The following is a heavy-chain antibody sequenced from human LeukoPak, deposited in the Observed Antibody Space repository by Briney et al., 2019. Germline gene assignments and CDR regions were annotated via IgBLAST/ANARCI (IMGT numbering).Heavy chain of an antibody. Sequence: PSETLSLTCTVSGGSISSYYWSWIWQPPGKGLEWIGYIYYSGSTNYNPSLKSRVTISVDTSKNQFSLKLSSVTAADTAVYYCARLYSSSLGRVFDYWGQGTLVTVSS. J-gene: IGHJ4*02. CDR1: GGSISSYY. V-gene: IGHV4-59*01. CDR3: ARLYSSSLGRVFDY. D-gene: IGHD6-13*01. CDR2: IYYSGST.